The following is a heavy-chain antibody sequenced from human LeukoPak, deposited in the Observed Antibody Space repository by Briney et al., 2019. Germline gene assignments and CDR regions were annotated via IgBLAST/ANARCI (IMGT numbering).Heavy chain of an antibody. CDR3: AKMGCSSTSCYANYYYGMDV. CDR1: GFTLDDYA. Sequence: GGTLRLSCAASGFTLDDYAMHGVGHAPGKGLEWVSGISWNSGSIGYADSVKGRFTISRDNAKNSLYLQMNSLRAEDTALYYCAKMGCSSTSCYANYYYGMDVWGQGTTVTVSS. CDR2: ISWNSGSI. V-gene: IGHV3-9*01. J-gene: IGHJ6*02. D-gene: IGHD2-2*01.